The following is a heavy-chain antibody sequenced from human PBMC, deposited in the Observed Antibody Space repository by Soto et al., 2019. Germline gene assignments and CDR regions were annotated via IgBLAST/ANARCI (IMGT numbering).Heavy chain of an antibody. CDR1: GYTFPSYG. D-gene: IGHD2-2*01. J-gene: IGHJ4*02. CDR2: ISAYNGNT. CDR3: ARSEGDLYCSSTIFFRTPSSPTDY. Sequence: ASVQGSCKGCGYTFPSYGISWVRQAPGQELEWMGWISAYNGNTNYAQELQGRVTMTTDTSTRTAYMELWSLRSDDTAVYYCARSEGDLYCSSTIFFRTPSSPTDYWGQGTLVTVSS. V-gene: IGHV1-18*04.